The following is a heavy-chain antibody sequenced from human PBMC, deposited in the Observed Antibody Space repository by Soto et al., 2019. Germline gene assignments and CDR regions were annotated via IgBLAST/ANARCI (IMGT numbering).Heavy chain of an antibody. J-gene: IGHJ6*02. Sequence: ETLSLTCTVSGGSISSSSYYWGWIRQPPGKGLEWIGSIYYSGSTYYNPSLKSRVTICVDTSKNQFSLKLSSVTAADTAVYYCARPIVGATSPYYYYYGMDVWGQGTTVTVSS. CDR3: ARPIVGATSPYYYYYGMDV. CDR2: IYYSGST. V-gene: IGHV4-39*01. D-gene: IGHD1-26*01. CDR1: GGSISSSSYY.